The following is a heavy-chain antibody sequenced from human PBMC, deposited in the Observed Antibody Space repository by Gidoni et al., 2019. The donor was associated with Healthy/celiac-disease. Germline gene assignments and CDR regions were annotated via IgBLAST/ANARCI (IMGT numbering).Heavy chain of an antibody. J-gene: IGHJ3*02. CDR3: ARTIAVAGTGAFDI. Sequence: QVQLQESGPGLVKPSGTLSLTCAASGGSIISSNWWRGVRQPPGKGLEWIGEIYDSGSTNHNPSLKSRVTLSVDKSKNQFSLKLSSVTAADTAVYYCARTIAVAGTGAFDIWGQGTMVTVSS. CDR1: GGSIISSNW. CDR2: IYDSGST. D-gene: IGHD6-19*01. V-gene: IGHV4-4*02.